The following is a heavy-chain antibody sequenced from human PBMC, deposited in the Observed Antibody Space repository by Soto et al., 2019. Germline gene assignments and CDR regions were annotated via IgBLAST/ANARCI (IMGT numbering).Heavy chain of an antibody. CDR3: ASLGIVVVPAAMRSGRGYYYYMDV. Sequence: GGSLRLSCAASGFTFSSYSMNWVRQAPGKGLEWVSSISSSSSYIYYADSVKGRFTISRDNAKNSLYLQMNSLRAEDTAVYYCASLGIVVVPAAMRSGRGYYYYMDVWGKGTTVTVSS. CDR2: ISSSSSYI. V-gene: IGHV3-21*01. D-gene: IGHD2-2*01. CDR1: GFTFSSYS. J-gene: IGHJ6*03.